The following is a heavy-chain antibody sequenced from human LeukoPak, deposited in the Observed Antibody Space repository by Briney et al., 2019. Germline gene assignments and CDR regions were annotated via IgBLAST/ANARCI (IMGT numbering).Heavy chain of an antibody. D-gene: IGHD5-24*01. V-gene: IGHV3-43D*03. Sequence: PGGSLRLSCAASGFTFDDYAMHWVRQAPGKGLEWVSLISWDGGSTYYADSVKGRFTISRDNSKNSLYLQMNSLRAEDTALYYCAKTRSMATIGPFDYWGQGTLVTVSS. CDR3: AKTRSMATIGPFDY. J-gene: IGHJ4*02. CDR1: GFTFDDYA. CDR2: ISWDGGST.